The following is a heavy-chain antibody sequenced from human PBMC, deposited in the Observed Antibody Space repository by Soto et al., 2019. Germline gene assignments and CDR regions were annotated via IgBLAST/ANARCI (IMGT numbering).Heavy chain of an antibody. V-gene: IGHV3-7*05. CDR1: GFTFSSYW. CDR3: ARDLRYYYYGIDV. CDR2: IKQDGSEK. Sequence: PGGSLRLSCAASGFTFSSYWMSWVRQAPGKGLEWVANIKQDGSEKYYVDSVKGRFTISRDNAKNSLYLQMNSLRAEDTAVYYCARDLRYYYYGIDVWGQGTTVTVSS. J-gene: IGHJ6*02.